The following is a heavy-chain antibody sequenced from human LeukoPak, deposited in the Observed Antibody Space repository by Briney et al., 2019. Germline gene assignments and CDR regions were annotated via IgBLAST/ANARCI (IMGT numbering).Heavy chain of an antibody. Sequence: GRSLRLSCAASGYTFDDSAILGARHAPGKGRVGVSGISWNSDRIVYADCVKARFPLPRDNAKNSLYLQMNSLRAEDTALYYCAKDVTMNGGITMIVVSRPRFTYFDYWGQGTLVTVSS. CDR3: AKDVTMNGGITMIVVSRPRFTYFDY. J-gene: IGHJ4*02. D-gene: IGHD3-22*01. CDR1: GYTFDDSA. CDR2: ISWNSDRI. V-gene: IGHV3-9*01.